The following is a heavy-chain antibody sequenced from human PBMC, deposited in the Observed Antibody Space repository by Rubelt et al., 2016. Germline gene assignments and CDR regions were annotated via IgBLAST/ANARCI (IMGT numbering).Heavy chain of an antibody. J-gene: IGHJ5*02. CDR2: VTPDTGKT. CDR3: TRVGGDWGNWFDP. V-gene: IGHV1-8*02. CDR1: GYNFNNHD. Sequence: QVQLVQSEAGVRMPGASVKVSCKASGYNFNNHDIHWVRQAAGQGLEWMGRVTPDTGKTLYAQKFQGRITLTRDTSISTAFMELASLRSEDTAVYLCTRVGGDWGNWFDPWSQGTLVTVAS. D-gene: IGHD2-21*02.